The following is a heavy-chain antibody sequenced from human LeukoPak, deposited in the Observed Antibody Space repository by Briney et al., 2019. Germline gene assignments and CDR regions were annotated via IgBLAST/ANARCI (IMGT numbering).Heavy chain of an antibody. J-gene: IGHJ4*02. CDR3: SRDREQQPTFDY. V-gene: IGHV3-74*01. CDR1: GFTFSTYW. D-gene: IGHD6-13*01. Sequence: GGSLRLSCAASGFTFSTYWMHWVRQAPGKGLVWVSRINSDGSSSNFADSVKGRFTISRGNAKDTLYLQMNSLRAEDTAVYFCSRDREQQPTFDYWGLGTLVTVSS. CDR2: INSDGSSS.